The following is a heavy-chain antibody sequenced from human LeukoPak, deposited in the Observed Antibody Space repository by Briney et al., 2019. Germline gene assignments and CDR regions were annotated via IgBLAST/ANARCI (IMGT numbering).Heavy chain of an antibody. CDR2: ISSRGST. J-gene: IGHJ4*02. V-gene: IGHV4-39*01. D-gene: IGHD3-3*01. Sequence: PSETLSLTCTVSGGSISSYYWGWIRQPPGKGLEWLATISSRGSTFYNPSLKSRVTISVDTSKNQISLNLSSVTASDTSLYYCARLNPLEHLFSFYFDSWGQGILATVSS. CDR1: GGSISSYY. CDR3: ARLNPLEHLFSFYFDS.